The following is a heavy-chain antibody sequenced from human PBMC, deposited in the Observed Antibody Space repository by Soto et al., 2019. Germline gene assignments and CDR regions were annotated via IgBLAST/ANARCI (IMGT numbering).Heavy chain of an antibody. CDR1: GGSISSGDYY. J-gene: IGHJ5*02. Sequence: SETLSLTCTVSGGSISSGDYYWSWIRQPPGKGLEWIGYIYYSGSTYYNPSLKSRVTISVDTSKNQFSLKLSSVTAADTAVYYCARDRNYDFWSGYYTSGGDWFDPWGQGTLVTVSS. V-gene: IGHV4-30-4*01. CDR3: ARDRNYDFWSGYYTSGGDWFDP. D-gene: IGHD3-3*01. CDR2: IYYSGST.